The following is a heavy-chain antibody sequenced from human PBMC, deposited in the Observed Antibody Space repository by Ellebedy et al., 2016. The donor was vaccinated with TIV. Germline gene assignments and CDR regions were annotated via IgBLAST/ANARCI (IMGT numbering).Heavy chain of an antibody. CDR3: AAASLIVVVPAATDY. CDR1: GGSVSSGSYY. CDR2: IYYSGST. D-gene: IGHD2-2*01. Sequence: SETLSLTXTVSGGSVSSGSYYWSWIRQPPGKGLEWIGYIYYSGSTNYNPSLKSRVTISVDTSKNQFSLKLSSVTAADTAVYYCAAASLIVVVPAATDYWGQGTLVTVSS. J-gene: IGHJ4*02. V-gene: IGHV4-61*01.